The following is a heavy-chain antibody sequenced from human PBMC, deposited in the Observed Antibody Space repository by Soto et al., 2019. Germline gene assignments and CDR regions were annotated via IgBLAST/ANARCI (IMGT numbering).Heavy chain of an antibody. Sequence: QLQLQESGPGLVKPSETLSLTCTVSGGSISSSSYYWGWIRQPPGKGLEWIGSIYYSGSTYYNPSLTSRVTISVDTSKNQFSLKLRSVTAAAAAVYYCARLGGAVAPYYYGMDVWGQGTTVTVSS. CDR2: IYYSGST. CDR3: ARLGGAVAPYYYGMDV. CDR1: GGSISSSSYY. V-gene: IGHV4-39*01. D-gene: IGHD6-19*01. J-gene: IGHJ6*02.